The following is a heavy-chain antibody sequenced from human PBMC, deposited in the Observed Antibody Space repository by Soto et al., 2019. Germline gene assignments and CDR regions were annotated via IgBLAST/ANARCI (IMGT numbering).Heavy chain of an antibody. CDR2: ISGFGGSI. CDR1: GFTFSSYA. D-gene: IGHD2-15*01. J-gene: IGHJ4*02. CDR3: AKRLRYCSGGSCQY. Sequence: EVHLLESGGGLVQPGGSLRLSCEASGFTFSSYAMSWVRQAPGKGLEWVSAISGFGGSIYYADSVKGRFTISRDNSKNTLYLQMTSLRAEDTAVYYCAKRLRYCSGGSCQYWGQGTLFTVSS. V-gene: IGHV3-23*01.